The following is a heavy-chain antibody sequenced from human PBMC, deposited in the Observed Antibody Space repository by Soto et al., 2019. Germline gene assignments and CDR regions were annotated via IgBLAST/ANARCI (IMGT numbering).Heavy chain of an antibody. J-gene: IGHJ4*02. D-gene: IGHD2-15*01. CDR1: GFTFSNYV. V-gene: IGHV3-23*01. CDR3: AKSLHTPIGYFDY. Sequence: GGSLRLSCAASGFTFSNYVMSWVRQAPGKGLEWVSSISGTGVSTYYADSVKGRFTISRDPSKNTLYLQMNSLRDDDTALYYCAKSLHTPIGYFDYWGQGALVTVSS. CDR2: ISGTGVST.